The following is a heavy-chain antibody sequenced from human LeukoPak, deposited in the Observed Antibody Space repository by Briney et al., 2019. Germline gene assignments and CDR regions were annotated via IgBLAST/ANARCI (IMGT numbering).Heavy chain of an antibody. CDR3: ARGTVSPLSSDY. CDR2: IYYSGST. J-gene: IGHJ4*02. V-gene: IGHV4-61*01. CDR1: GGSVSSGSYY. D-gene: IGHD1-1*01. Sequence: SETLSLTCTVSGGSVSSGSYYWSWIRQPPGKGLEWIGYIYYSGSTNCNPSLKSRVTISVDTSKNQFSLKLSSVAAADTAVYYCARGTVSPLSSDYWGQGTLVTVSS.